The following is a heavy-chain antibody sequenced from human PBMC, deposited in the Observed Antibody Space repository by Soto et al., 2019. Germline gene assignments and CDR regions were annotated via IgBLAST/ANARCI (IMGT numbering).Heavy chain of an antibody. Sequence: GESLKISCQGSGYIFTNYWIGWVRQMPGKGLEWMGIIYPGDSDTRYSPSFQGQVTISADKSVSTAYLQWSSLKASDTAMYYCARREPQYSSDSGYYYYGMDVWGQGTTVTVS. V-gene: IGHV5-51*01. CDR1: GYIFTNYW. D-gene: IGHD6-19*01. CDR3: ARREPQYSSDSGYYYYGMDV. CDR2: IYPGDSDT. J-gene: IGHJ6*02.